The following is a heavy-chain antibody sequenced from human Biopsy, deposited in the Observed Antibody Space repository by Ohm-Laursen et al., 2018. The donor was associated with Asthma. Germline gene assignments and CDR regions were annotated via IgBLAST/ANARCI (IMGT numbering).Heavy chain of an antibody. CDR2: ISFDGGNK. J-gene: IGHJ4*02. D-gene: IGHD2-21*01. CDR3: VRWRSGYPDHYSDF. Sequence: SLRLSCAASGFTFSNYGMHWVRQAPGKGLDWVAVISFDGGNKNYTDSVKGRFTISRDNSKNTLDLQMNSLRGDDTAVYYCVRWRSGYPDHYSDFWGLGTLVTVSS. CDR1: GFTFSNYG. V-gene: IGHV3-30*03.